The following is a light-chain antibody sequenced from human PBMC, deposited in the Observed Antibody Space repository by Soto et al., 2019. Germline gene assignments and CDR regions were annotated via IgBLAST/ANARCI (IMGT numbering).Light chain of an antibody. CDR3: QQLNGYQLA. J-gene: IGKJ4*01. CDR1: QGMSTY. CDR2: SAS. V-gene: IGKV1-9*01. Sequence: DIQLTQSPSFLSASVGDTVTITCRASQGMSTYLSWYQQKPGKDPKLLIRSASTLQSGVPPRFSGGGSGTEFTLTISTLHPDDSGNYYCQQLNGYQLAFGGGTNVEIK.